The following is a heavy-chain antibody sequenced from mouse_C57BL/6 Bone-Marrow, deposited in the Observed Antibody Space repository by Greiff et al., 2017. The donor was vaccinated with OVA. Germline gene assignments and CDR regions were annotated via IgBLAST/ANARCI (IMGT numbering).Heavy chain of an antibody. Sequence: LVESGAELVRPGASVTLSCKASGYTFTDYEMHWVKQTPVHGLEWIGAIDPETGGTAYNQKFKGKAILTADKSSSTAYMELRSLTSEDSAVYYCTGTTVVAPNYFDYWGQGTTLTVSS. V-gene: IGHV1-15*01. J-gene: IGHJ2*01. CDR3: TGTTVVAPNYFDY. CDR1: GYTFTDYE. D-gene: IGHD1-1*01. CDR2: IDPETGGT.